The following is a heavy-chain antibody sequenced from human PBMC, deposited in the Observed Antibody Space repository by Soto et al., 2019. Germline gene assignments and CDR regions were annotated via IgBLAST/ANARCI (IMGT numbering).Heavy chain of an antibody. CDR3: VRGRYGSEIH. CDR1: GFSVSSNY. CDR2: VYSGGAT. D-gene: IGHD3-10*01. Sequence: EARLVESGGGLVQPGGSLRLSCAASGFSVSSNYMTWVRQAPGKGLEWVSLVYSGGATHYAASVKGRFTISTHSSQNTLFLQMNSLRPKDTATYYCVRGRYGSEIHWGQGTKVTVSS. V-gene: IGHV3-53*04. J-gene: IGHJ4*02.